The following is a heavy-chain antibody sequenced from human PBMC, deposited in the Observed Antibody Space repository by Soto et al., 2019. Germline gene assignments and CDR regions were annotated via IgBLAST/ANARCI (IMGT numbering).Heavy chain of an antibody. J-gene: IGHJ5*02. Sequence: PSETLSLTCAVYGGSFSGYYWSWIRQPPGKGLEWIGEINHSGSTNYNPSLKSRVTISVDTSKNQFSLKLSSVTAADTAVYYCARGGRYNWFDPWGQGTLVTVSS. CDR2: INHSGST. V-gene: IGHV4-34*01. CDR3: ARGGRYNWFDP. CDR1: GGSFSGYY.